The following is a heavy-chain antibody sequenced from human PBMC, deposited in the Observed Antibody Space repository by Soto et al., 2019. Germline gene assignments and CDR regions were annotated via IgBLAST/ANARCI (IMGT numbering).Heavy chain of an antibody. Sequence: TSETLSLTCAVSGDSITSIYHWAWLRQPPGRGLEWGASIYHSGTTYYNPSLKSRVTISVDRSKNQFSLKLSSVTAADTAVYYCARDSRYCSSTSCHYYWGQGTLVTVSA. CDR3: ARDSRYCSSTSCHYY. J-gene: IGHJ4*02. D-gene: IGHD2-2*01. V-gene: IGHV4-38-2*02. CDR2: IYHSGTT. CDR1: GDSITSIYH.